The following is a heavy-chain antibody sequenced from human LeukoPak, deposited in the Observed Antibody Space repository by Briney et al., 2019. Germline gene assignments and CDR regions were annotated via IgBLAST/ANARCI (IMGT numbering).Heavy chain of an antibody. V-gene: IGHV3-21*01. CDR2: ISGSSTYI. J-gene: IGHJ6*02. CDR3: AREMIGRDYGMDV. Sequence: GGSLRLSCAASGFTFGSFSMKWVRQAPGKGLEWVSSISGSSTYIYYADSVKGRLIIARDNAKNSLYLQMNSLRAADTAVYYCAREMIGRDYGMDVWGQGTTVTVSS. D-gene: IGHD3-22*01. CDR1: GFTFGSFS.